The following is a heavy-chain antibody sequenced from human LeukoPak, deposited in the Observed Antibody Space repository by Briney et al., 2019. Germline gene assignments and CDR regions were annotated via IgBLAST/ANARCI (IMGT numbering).Heavy chain of an antibody. D-gene: IGHD6-13*01. CDR3: ATPGLAAAGFDY. Sequence: ASVKVSCKXSGYTLTELSMHWVRQAPGKGLERMGGFDPEDGETIYAQKFQGRVTMTEDTSTDTAYMELSSLRSEDTAVYYCATPGLAAAGFDYWGQGTLVTVSS. CDR2: FDPEDGET. CDR1: GYTLTELS. J-gene: IGHJ4*02. V-gene: IGHV1-24*01.